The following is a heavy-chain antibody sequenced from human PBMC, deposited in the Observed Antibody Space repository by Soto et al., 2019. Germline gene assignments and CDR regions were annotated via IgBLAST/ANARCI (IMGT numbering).Heavy chain of an antibody. CDR2: IERDDDDK. V-gene: IGHV2-70*13. CDR1: GFSLTSPGMC. Sequence: SGPTLVNPTETLTLTCTFSGFSLTSPGMCVSWIRQPPGKALEWLALIERDDDDKYYSTSLKTRLTISKDTRNNQVVLTMANMDPADTGTYYCARSIRGPRRFNGMDVWGQGTTVTVSS. CDR3: ARSIRGPRRFNGMDV. D-gene: IGHD1-20*01. J-gene: IGHJ6*02.